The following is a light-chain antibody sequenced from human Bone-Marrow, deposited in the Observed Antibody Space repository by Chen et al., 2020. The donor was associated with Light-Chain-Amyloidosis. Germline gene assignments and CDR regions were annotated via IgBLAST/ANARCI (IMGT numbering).Light chain of an antibody. J-gene: IGLJ3*02. CDR2: DDS. CDR3: QVWDRSSDRPV. V-gene: IGLV3-21*02. CDR1: NIGSTS. Sequence: YVLTQPSSVSVAPGQTATIACGGNNIGSTSVHWYQQTPGQAPRLVVYDDSDRPSGIPERLSGSNSGNTATLTISRVEAGDEADYYCQVWDRSSDRPVFGGGTKLTVL.